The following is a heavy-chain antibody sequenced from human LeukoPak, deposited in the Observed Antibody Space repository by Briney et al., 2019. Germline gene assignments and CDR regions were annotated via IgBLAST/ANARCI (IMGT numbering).Heavy chain of an antibody. CDR1: GFTFSSYS. Sequence: GGSLRLSCAASGFTFSSYSMNWVRQAPGKGLEWVSCISSSSSNIDYADSVKGRFTISRDNAKNSLYLQMNSLRAEDTAVYYCAREMGGYPFDYWGQGTLVTVSS. D-gene: IGHD5-12*01. CDR3: AREMGGYPFDY. CDR2: ISSSSSNI. V-gene: IGHV3-48*04. J-gene: IGHJ4*02.